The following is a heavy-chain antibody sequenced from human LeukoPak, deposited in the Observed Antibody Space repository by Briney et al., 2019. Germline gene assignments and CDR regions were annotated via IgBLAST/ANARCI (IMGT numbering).Heavy chain of an antibody. J-gene: IGHJ4*02. CDR3: ARGRDDILTGYYRIPAGFDY. CDR1: GFTFSSYA. D-gene: IGHD3-9*01. V-gene: IGHV3-30*04. CDR2: ISYDGSNK. Sequence: GGSLRLSCAASGFTFSSYAMHWVRQAPGKGPEWVAVISYDGSNKYYADSVKGRFTISRDNSKNALYLQMNSLRAEDTAVYYCARGRDDILTGYYRIPAGFDYWGQGTLVTVSS.